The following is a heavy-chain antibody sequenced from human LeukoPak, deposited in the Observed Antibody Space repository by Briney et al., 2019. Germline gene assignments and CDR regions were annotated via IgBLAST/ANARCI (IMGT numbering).Heavy chain of an antibody. CDR2: ISSSSTI. V-gene: IGHV3-48*01. Sequence: GGSLRLSCAASGFTFSSYSMNWVRQAPGKGLEWVSYISSSSTIYYADSVKGRFTISRDNAKNSLYLQMNSLRAEDTAVYYCARGSLGYFDYWGQGTLVTVSS. J-gene: IGHJ4*02. CDR3: ARGSLGYFDY. CDR1: GFTFSSYS.